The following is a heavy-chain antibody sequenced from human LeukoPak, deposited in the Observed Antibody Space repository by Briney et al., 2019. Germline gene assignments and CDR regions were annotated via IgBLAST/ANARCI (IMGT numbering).Heavy chain of an antibody. CDR3: AREGVMAPYYFDY. Sequence: PGGSLRLSCAASGFTFSSFEMNWVRQAPGKGLEWVSYISSSRSTIYYADSVKGRFTISRDNAKNSLYLQMNSLRVEDTAVYYCAREGVMAPYYFDYWGQGTLVTVSS. D-gene: IGHD3-16*01. V-gene: IGHV3-48*03. J-gene: IGHJ4*02. CDR2: ISSSRSTI. CDR1: GFTFSSFE.